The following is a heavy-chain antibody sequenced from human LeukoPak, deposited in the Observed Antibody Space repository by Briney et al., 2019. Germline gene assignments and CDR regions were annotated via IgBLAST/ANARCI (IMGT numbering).Heavy chain of an antibody. Sequence: GGSLRLSCAASGFTFSAYAMNWVRQAPGKGLEWVSGISGSGGSTYYADSVRDRFTISRDNSKNTLYLQMNSLRAEDTAVYYCAKEGYYDSRGSYYVDGAFDIWGQGTMVTVSS. J-gene: IGHJ3*02. CDR3: AKEGYYDSRGSYYVDGAFDI. CDR2: ISGSGGST. CDR1: GFTFSAYA. D-gene: IGHD3-22*01. V-gene: IGHV3-23*01.